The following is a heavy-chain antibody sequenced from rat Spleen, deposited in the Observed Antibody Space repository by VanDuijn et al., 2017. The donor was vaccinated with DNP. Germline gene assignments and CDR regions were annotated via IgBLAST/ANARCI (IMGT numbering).Heavy chain of an antibody. V-gene: IGHV5-25*01. Sequence: EVQLVESGGGLVQPGRSLKLSCAASGFTFSNYYMAWVRQAPKKGLEWVASISSSGGSTYYRDSVRGRFTISRDYARSTLYLQMDSLRSEDTATYYCATSSYFGYDYGFAYWGQGTLVTVSS. CDR1: GFTFSNYY. CDR2: ISSSGGST. CDR3: ATSSYFGYDYGFAY. D-gene: IGHD1-7*01. J-gene: IGHJ3*01.